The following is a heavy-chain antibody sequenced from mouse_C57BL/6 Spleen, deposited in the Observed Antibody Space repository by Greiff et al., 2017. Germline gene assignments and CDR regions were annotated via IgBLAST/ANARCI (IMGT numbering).Heavy chain of an antibody. V-gene: IGHV1-64*01. CDR2: IHSNSGST. Sequence: VKLMESGAELVKPGASVKLSCKASGYTFTSYWLHWVQQRPGQGLEWIGMIHSNSGSTNYNEKFKSKATLTVDKSSSTAYMQLSSLTSEDSAVYYCARSHYYGSIYFDYWGQGTTLTVSS. CDR1: GYTFTSYW. D-gene: IGHD1-1*01. CDR3: ARSHYYGSIYFDY. J-gene: IGHJ2*01.